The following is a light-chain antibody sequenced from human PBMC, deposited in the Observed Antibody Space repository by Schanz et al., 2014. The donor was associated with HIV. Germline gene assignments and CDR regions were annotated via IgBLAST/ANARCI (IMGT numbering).Light chain of an antibody. V-gene: IGKV1-39*01. J-gene: IGKJ4*01. CDR1: QGISSY. Sequence: IQLTQSPSSLSAFVGDRVTITCRASQGISSYLAWYQQKPGEAPKLLIYAASTLQSGVPSRFRGSGSGTDFTLTVSSLQPEDFATYYCLQSDTPPLTFGGGTKVEI. CDR2: AAS. CDR3: LQSDTPPLT.